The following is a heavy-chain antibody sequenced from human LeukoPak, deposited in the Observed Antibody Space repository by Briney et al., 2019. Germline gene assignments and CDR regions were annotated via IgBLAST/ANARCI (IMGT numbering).Heavy chain of an antibody. CDR2: ISGSGGST. Sequence: GGSLRLSCAASGFTFSSYAMSWVRQAPGKGLEWVSAISGSGGSTYYADSVKGRFTISRDNSKNTLYLQMNSLRAEDTAVYYCAKGALGDFWSGYSSPNRFDPRGQGTLVTVSS. D-gene: IGHD3-3*01. V-gene: IGHV3-23*01. CDR1: GFTFSSYA. CDR3: AKGALGDFWSGYSSPNRFDP. J-gene: IGHJ5*02.